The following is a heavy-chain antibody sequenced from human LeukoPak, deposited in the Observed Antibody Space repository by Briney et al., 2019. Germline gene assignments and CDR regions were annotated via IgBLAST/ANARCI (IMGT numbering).Heavy chain of an antibody. CDR3: AREGARGGLDAFDI. CDR1: GGTFSSYA. V-gene: IGHV1-69*06. D-gene: IGHD3-16*01. Sequence: SVKVSCKASGGTFSSYAISWVRQAPGQGLEWMGGIIPIFGTANYAQKFQGRVTITADKSTSTAYMELSSLRSEDTAVYYCAREGARGGLDAFDIWGQGTMVTVSS. CDR2: IIPIFGTA. J-gene: IGHJ3*02.